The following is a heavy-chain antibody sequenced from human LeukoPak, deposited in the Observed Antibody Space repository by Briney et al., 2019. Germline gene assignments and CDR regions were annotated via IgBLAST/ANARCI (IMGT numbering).Heavy chain of an antibody. CDR3: ARQVYSSSWSYYFDY. J-gene: IGHJ4*02. CDR2: IHYSGST. D-gene: IGHD6-13*01. V-gene: IGHV4-59*01. Sequence: SETLSLTCAVSGGSISSYYWSWIRQPPGRGLEWIGSIHYSGSTSYDSSLKSRVTISVDTSKNQFSLKLSSVTPADTAVYYCARQVYSSSWSYYFDYWGQGILVTVSS. CDR1: GGSISSYY.